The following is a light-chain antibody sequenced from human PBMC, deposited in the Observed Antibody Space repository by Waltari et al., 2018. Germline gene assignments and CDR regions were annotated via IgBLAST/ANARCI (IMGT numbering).Light chain of an antibody. J-gene: IGKJ4*01. Sequence: VVTQSPATLSVSPGKTVTLSCTASHRVNTNFATYQQQPGQAPRLLIFTASTTAPGIPSRFGGSGSATEFTLTITSLQFEDVGVYFCQQYHKWPPGGFGGGTKVEIE. CDR2: TAS. CDR1: HRVNTN. CDR3: QQYHKWPPGG. V-gene: IGKV3D-15*01.